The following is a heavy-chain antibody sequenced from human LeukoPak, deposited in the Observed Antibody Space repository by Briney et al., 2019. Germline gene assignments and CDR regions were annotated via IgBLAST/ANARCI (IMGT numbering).Heavy chain of an antibody. D-gene: IGHD1-1*01. Sequence: GGSLRLSCAASGFTFSTYGMSWVRQAPGKGLEWLSYISGNGGDIQYADSVKGRFTISRDNAKNLLYLQMDSLRVEDTAIYYCARDPRTVRIWGQGTLVTVSS. V-gene: IGHV3-21*05. CDR3: ARDPRTVRI. J-gene: IGHJ4*02. CDR2: ISGNGGDI. CDR1: GFTFSTYG.